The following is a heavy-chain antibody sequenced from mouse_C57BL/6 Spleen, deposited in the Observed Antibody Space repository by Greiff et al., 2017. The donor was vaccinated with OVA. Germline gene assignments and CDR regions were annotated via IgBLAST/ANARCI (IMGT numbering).Heavy chain of an antibody. CDR1: GYTFTSYW. V-gene: IGHV1-61*01. Sequence: VQLQQPGAELVRPGSSVKLSCKASGYTFTSYWMDWVKQRPGQGLEWIGNIYPSDSETHYNQKFKDKATLTVDKSSSTAYMQLSSLTSEDSAVYYCARNRAYSNYDYYAMDYWGQGTSVTVSS. CDR2: IYPSDSET. D-gene: IGHD2-5*01. CDR3: ARNRAYSNYDYYAMDY. J-gene: IGHJ4*01.